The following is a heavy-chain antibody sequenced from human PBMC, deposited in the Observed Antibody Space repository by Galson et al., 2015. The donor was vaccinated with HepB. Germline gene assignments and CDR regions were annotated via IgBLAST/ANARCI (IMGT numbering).Heavy chain of an antibody. V-gene: IGHV3-64*01. CDR2: INTNGADT. CDR3: AGDSGKVEGGFDP. D-gene: IGHD1-1*01. Sequence: SLRLSCAVSGFIFRNFGMHWVRQAPGKGLEYVSAINTNGADTYYANSMKGRFTISRDNSRNKLYLQMDTLRVEDTAVYYCAGDSGKVEGGFDPWGQGTLVSVSA. J-gene: IGHJ5*02. CDR1: GFIFRNFG.